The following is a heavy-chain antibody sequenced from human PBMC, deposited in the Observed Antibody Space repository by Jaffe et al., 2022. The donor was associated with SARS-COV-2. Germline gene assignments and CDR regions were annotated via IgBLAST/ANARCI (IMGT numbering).Heavy chain of an antibody. CDR3: AKASRWELPYPIDH. V-gene: IGHV3-9*01. Sequence: EVHLVESGGGLVQPGRSLRLSCAASGFTFGDYAMHWVRQPPGKGLEWVSGISWSSGTIAYAESVKGRFTISRDNAKSSLYMQMNSLRPEDTAFYYCAKASRWELPYPIDHWGQGTLVTVSS. CDR2: ISWSSGTI. D-gene: IGHD1-26*01. J-gene: IGHJ4*02. CDR1: GFTFGDYA.